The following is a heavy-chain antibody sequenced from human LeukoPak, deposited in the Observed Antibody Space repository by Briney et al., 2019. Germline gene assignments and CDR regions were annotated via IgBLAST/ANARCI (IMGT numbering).Heavy chain of an antibody. V-gene: IGHV3-30*04. Sequence: PGRSLRLSCAATGFTFRSYALHRLRQAPGKGLEWVAVISYDGSNKYYADSVKGRFTISRDNSKNTLYLQMNSLRAEDTAVYYCARARKFLIDYWGQGTLVTVSS. CDR3: ARARKFLIDY. CDR2: ISYDGSNK. CDR1: GFTFRSYA. D-gene: IGHD1-14*01. J-gene: IGHJ4*02.